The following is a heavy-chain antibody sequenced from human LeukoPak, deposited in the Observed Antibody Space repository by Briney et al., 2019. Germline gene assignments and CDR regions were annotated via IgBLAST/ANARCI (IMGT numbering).Heavy chain of an antibody. D-gene: IGHD3-10*02. CDR2: ISSSSTCI. J-gene: IGHJ3*02. V-gene: IGHV3-21*01. CDR1: GFTFSSYS. Sequence: KTGGSLRLSCAASGFTFSSYSMNWVRQAPGKGLEWVSSISSSSTCIYYAESVKGRFTISRGNAKNSLYLHMNTLRAEDTAVYYCARKKMVGEEGFDIWGQGTMVTVSS. CDR3: ARKKMVGEEGFDI.